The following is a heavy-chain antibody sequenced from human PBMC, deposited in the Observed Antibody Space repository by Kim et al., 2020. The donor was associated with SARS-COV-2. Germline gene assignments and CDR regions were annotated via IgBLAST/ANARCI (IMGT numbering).Heavy chain of an antibody. V-gene: IGHV4-34*01. J-gene: IGHJ4*02. CDR3: ARGWEQPDF. CDR2: INHSGTT. D-gene: IGHD1-1*01. CDR1: GGSFSGDY. Sequence: SETLSLTCAVYGGSFSGDYWSWIRQPPGRGLEWIGDINHSGTTNYNSSIKSRVTVSLDTSKKQFTLKLTSVTAADTAVYYCARGWEQPDFWGQGTPVTVS.